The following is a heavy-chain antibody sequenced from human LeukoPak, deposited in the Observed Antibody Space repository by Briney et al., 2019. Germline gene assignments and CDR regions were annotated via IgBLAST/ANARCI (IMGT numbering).Heavy chain of an antibody. CDR2: IWYDGSNK. J-gene: IGHJ4*02. D-gene: IGHD6-19*01. CDR1: GFTFSSYG. Sequence: GRPLRLSCAASGFTFSSYGMHWVRQAPGKGLEWVAVIWYDGSNKYYADSVKGRFTISRDNSKNTLYLQMNSLRAEDTAVYYCARERRIAVAGLDYWGQGTLVTVSS. V-gene: IGHV3-33*01. CDR3: ARERRIAVAGLDY.